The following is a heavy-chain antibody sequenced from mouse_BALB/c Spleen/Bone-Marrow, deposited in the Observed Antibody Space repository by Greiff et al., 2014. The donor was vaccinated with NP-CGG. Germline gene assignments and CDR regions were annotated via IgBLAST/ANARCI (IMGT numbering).Heavy chain of an antibody. CDR1: GYTFTSCW. J-gene: IGHJ2*01. CDR2: IYPGNSDT. D-gene: IGHD6-1*01. Sequence: EVQLQQSGTVLARPGASVKMSCKASGYTFTSCWMHWVKQRPGQGLEWIGTIYPGNSDTTYNQKFKGKAKLTAVTSTSTAYMELSSLTNEDSAVYYCTPLARNYFDYWGQGTTLTVSS. CDR3: TPLARNYFDY. V-gene: IGHV1-5*01.